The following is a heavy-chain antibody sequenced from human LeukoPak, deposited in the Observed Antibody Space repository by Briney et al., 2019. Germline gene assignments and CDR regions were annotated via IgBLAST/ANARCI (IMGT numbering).Heavy chain of an antibody. CDR2: FDPEDGET. Sequence: ASVKVSCKASGGTFSSYAISWVRQAPGKGLEWMGGFDPEDGETIYAQKFQGRVTMTEDTSTDTAYMELSSLRSEDTAVYYCARGSPPRRNYDSRGYYSYYLDYWGQGTLVTVSS. D-gene: IGHD3-22*01. J-gene: IGHJ4*02. CDR1: GGTFSSYA. CDR3: ARGSPPRRNYDSRGYYSYYLDY. V-gene: IGHV1-24*01.